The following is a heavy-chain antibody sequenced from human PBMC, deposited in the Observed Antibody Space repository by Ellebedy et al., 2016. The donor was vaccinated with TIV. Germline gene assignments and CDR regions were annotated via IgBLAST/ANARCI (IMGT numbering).Heavy chain of an antibody. CDR3: AKDRRLWFGESPSDY. D-gene: IGHD3-10*01. CDR1: GFTFSSYA. V-gene: IGHV3-23*01. J-gene: IGHJ4*02. CDR2: ISGSGGST. Sequence: GESLKISCAASGFTFSSYAMTWVRQAPGKGLEWVSGISGSGGSTYYADSVKGRFTISRDNSKNTLYLQMNSLRAEDTAVYYCAKDRRLWFGESPSDYWGQGTLVTVSS.